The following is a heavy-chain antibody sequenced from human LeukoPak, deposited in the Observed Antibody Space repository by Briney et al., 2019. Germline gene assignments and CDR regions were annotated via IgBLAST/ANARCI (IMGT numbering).Heavy chain of an antibody. V-gene: IGHV3-15*01. CDR3: TTGYGNSDFDY. CDR1: GFTITNAR. Sequence: GGSLRLSCAASGFTITNARMGWVRQAPGKGLEWVGLIKSKIDGGTTDFAAPVNGRFTISIDDSKHTLYLQMNSLKSEDTGVYYCTTGYGNSDFDYWGQGTLVTVSS. J-gene: IGHJ4*02. CDR2: IKSKIDGGTT. D-gene: IGHD4-17*01.